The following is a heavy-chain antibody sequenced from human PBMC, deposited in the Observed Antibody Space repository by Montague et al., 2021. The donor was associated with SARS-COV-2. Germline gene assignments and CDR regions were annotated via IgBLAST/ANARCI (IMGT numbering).Heavy chain of an antibody. V-gene: IGHV4-39*02. CDR3: AREASRGSTIFGVVTASYYFDY. D-gene: IGHD3-3*01. CDR1: GGSISSSSYY. CDR2: IYYSGST. J-gene: IGHJ4*02. Sequence: SETLSLTCTVSGGSISSSSYYWGWIRQPPGKGLEWIGSIYYSGSTYYXPSLKSRVTISVDTSKNQFSLKLSSVTAADTAVYYCAREASRGSTIFGVVTASYYFDYWGQGTLVTVSS.